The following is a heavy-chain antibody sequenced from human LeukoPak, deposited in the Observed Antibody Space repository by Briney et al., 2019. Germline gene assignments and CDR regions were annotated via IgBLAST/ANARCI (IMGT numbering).Heavy chain of an antibody. CDR1: GDSISSYY. CDR2: IYHSGST. CDR3: ARNGTSGYFDY. Sequence: SETLSLTCTVSGDSISSYYWSWIRQPPGKGLEWIGSIYHSGSTHYNPSLKSRVTISVDTSKNQFSLKLSSVTAADTAVYYCARNGTSGYFDYWGQGTLVTVSS. J-gene: IGHJ4*02. V-gene: IGHV4-38-2*02. D-gene: IGHD2-2*01.